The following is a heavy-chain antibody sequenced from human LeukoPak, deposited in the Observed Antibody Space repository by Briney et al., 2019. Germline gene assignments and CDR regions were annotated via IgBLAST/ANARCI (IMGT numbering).Heavy chain of an antibody. V-gene: IGHV3-7*01. Sequence: GGSLRLSCVASGFTFTNYWMSWVRQVPGKGLEWVANIKQDGSEELYADSVRGRYTISRDNAKNSLYLQMNSLRAEDTAVYHCARGYSYGLDPFGYWGQGTLVSVSS. CDR3: ARGYSYGLDPFGY. CDR2: IKQDGSEE. J-gene: IGHJ4*02. CDR1: GFTFTNYW. D-gene: IGHD5-18*01.